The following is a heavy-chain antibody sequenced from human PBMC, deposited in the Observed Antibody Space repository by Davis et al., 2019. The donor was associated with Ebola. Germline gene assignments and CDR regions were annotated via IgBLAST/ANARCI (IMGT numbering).Heavy chain of an antibody. Sequence: AGSLSLSCAAYASTVSSNYMRWVRQAPRKGLEWVSVIYSGGSTYYADPVKGRFTISRDNSKNTLYLQMNSLRAESTAVYYCANGDLWGSYRSPFDYWGQGTLVTVSS. CDR1: ASTVSSNY. J-gene: IGHJ4*02. CDR2: IYSGGST. V-gene: IGHV3-66*01. D-gene: IGHD3-16*02. CDR3: ANGDLWGSYRSPFDY.